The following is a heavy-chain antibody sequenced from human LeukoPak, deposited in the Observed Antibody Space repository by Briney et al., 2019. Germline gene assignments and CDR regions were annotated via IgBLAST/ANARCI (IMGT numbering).Heavy chain of an antibody. D-gene: IGHD3-10*01. V-gene: IGHV3-21*01. J-gene: IGHJ3*02. CDR3: ARDSGLGPVVGI. CDR1: GFIFSDYN. Sequence: GESLRLSCVASGFIFSDYNMNWVRQAPGKGLEWVSSISSSSSYIYYADSVKGRFTISRDNAKNSLYLQVNSLRAEDTAVYYCARDSGLGPVVGIWGQGTMVTVSS. CDR2: ISSSSSYI.